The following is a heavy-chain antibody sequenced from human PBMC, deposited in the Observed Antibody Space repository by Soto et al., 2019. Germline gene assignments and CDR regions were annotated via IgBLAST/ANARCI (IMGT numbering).Heavy chain of an antibody. Sequence: GGSLRLSCAASGLTFSSYSMNWVRQAPGKGLEWVSYISSSSSSSTIYYADSVKGRFTISRDNAKDSLYLQMNSLRVEDTAVYYCARPLDSGYSPDYWGQGTLVTVSS. CDR3: ARPLDSGYSPDY. V-gene: IGHV3-48*01. D-gene: IGHD5-12*01. J-gene: IGHJ4*02. CDR2: ISSSSSSSTI. CDR1: GLTFSSYS.